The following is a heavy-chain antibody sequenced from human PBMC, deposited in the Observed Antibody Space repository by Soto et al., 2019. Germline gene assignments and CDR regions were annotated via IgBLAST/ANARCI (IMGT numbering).Heavy chain of an antibody. D-gene: IGHD1-26*01. CDR2: IRTIGNNFST. Sequence: EVHLVESGGGLVRPGGSLKLSCAASGFPFAGSTMHWVRQSSGKGLEWVGRIRTIGNNFSTAYAASLKGRVTISRDDSKNTSYLQMDSLKTEDTAIYYCSRHRGAPPGHFESWGQGTLVTVSS. CDR1: GFPFAGST. J-gene: IGHJ4*02. V-gene: IGHV3-73*02. CDR3: SRHRGAPPGHFES.